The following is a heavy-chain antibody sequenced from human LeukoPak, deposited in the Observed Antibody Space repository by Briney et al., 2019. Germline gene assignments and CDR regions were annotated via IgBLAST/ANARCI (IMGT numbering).Heavy chain of an antibody. CDR3: AKGVTMVRGVISTNWFDP. V-gene: IGHV3-30*18. CDR2: ISYDGSNK. J-gene: IGHJ5*02. D-gene: IGHD3-10*01. CDR1: GFTFSSYG. Sequence: GGSLRLSCAASGFTFSSYGMHWVRQAPGKGLEWVAVISYDGSNKYYADSVKGRFTISRDNSKNTLYLQMNSLRAEDTAVYYCAKGVTMVRGVISTNWFDPWGQGTLVTVSS.